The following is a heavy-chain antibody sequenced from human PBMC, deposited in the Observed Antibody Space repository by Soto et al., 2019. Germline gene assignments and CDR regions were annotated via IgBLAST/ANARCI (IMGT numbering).Heavy chain of an antibody. CDR2: ISGSSGST. D-gene: IGHD6-19*01. CDR1: GFTFSSYA. V-gene: IGHV3-23*01. Sequence: GGSLRLSCAASGFTFSSYAMSWVRQAPGKGLEWVSVISGSSGSTYYADPVKGRFTISRDNSKSTLFLQMSSLRADDTALYYCAKAFSSGWNFPRLYFDSWGQGTQVTVSS. CDR3: AKAFSSGWNFPRLYFDS. J-gene: IGHJ4*02.